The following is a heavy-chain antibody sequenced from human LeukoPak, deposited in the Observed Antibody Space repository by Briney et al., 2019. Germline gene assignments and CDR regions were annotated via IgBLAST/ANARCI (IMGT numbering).Heavy chain of an antibody. CDR3: ARHDPSSSWYSGFDP. J-gene: IGHJ5*02. CDR2: INHSGST. V-gene: IGHV4-34*01. CDR1: GGSFSGYY. D-gene: IGHD6-13*01. Sequence: PSETLSLTCAVYGGSFSGYYRSWIRQPPGKGLEWIGEINHSGSTNYNPSLKSRVTISVDTSKNQFSLKLSSVTAADTAVYYCARHDPSSSWYSGFDPWGQGTLVTVSS.